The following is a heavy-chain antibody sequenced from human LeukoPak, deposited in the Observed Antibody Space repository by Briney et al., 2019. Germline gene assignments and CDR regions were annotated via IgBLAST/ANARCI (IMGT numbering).Heavy chain of an antibody. V-gene: IGHV1-69*05. D-gene: IGHD2-21*02. CDR2: IIPIFGTA. CDR1: GYTFSSYA. CDR3: ARDNIVVVTAILIRHAFDI. Sequence: SVKVSCKASGYTFSSYAISWVRQAPGQGLEWMGRIIPIFGTANYAQKFQGRVTITTDESTSTAYMELSSLRSEDTAVYYCARDNIVVVTAILIRHAFDIWGQGTMVTVSS. J-gene: IGHJ3*02.